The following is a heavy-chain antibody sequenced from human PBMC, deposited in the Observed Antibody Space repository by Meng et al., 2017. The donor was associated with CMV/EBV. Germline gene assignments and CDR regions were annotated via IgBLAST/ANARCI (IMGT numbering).Heavy chain of an antibody. CDR2: IKSKTDGGTT. J-gene: IGHJ6*02. Sequence: GESLKISRAASGFTFSNAWMSWVRRAPGKGLEWVGRIKSKTDGGTTDYAAPVKGRFTISRDDSKNTLYLQMNSLKTEDTAVYYCTTGGSSSYYYYGMDVWGQGTTVTVSS. D-gene: IGHD6-6*01. V-gene: IGHV3-15*01. CDR1: GFTFSNAW. CDR3: TTGGSSSYYYYGMDV.